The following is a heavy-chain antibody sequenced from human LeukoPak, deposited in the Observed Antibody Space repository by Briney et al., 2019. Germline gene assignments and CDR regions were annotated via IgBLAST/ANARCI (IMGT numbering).Heavy chain of an antibody. CDR2: IYCSGST. Sequence: SETLSLTCTVSGGSISSSSYYWGWIRQPPGKGLEWIGRIYCSGSTYYNPSLKSRVTISVDTSKNQFSLKLSSVTAADTAVYYCARLGYCSSTSCSPLYGMDVWGQGTTVTVSS. CDR3: ARLGYCSSTSCSPLYGMDV. CDR1: GGSISSSSYY. D-gene: IGHD2-2*03. J-gene: IGHJ6*02. V-gene: IGHV4-39*01.